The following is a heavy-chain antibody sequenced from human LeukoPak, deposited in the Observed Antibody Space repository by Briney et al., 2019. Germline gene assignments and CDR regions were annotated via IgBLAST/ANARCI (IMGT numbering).Heavy chain of an antibody. CDR2: ISSSSSYI. Sequence: GGSLRLSCAASGFTFSSYSMNWVRQAPGKGLEWVSSISSSSSYIYYADSVKGRFTISRDNAKNSLYLQMNSLRAEDTAVYYCARSAYYYDSSGYYWEIFFDYWGQGTLVTVSS. V-gene: IGHV3-21*01. CDR3: ARSAYYYDSSGYYWEIFFDY. D-gene: IGHD3-22*01. J-gene: IGHJ4*02. CDR1: GFTFSSYS.